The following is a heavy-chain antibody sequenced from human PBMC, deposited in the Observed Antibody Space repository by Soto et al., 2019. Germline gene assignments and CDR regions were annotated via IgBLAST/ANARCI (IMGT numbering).Heavy chain of an antibody. CDR1: GFTFSSYA. V-gene: IGHV3-23*01. CDR2: ISGSGGST. D-gene: IGHD1-26*01. Sequence: EVQLLESGGGLVQPGGSLRLSCAASGFTFSSYAMSWVRQAPGKGLEWVSAISGSGGSTYYADSVKGRFTISRDNSKNSWYLQMNSLRAEDTAVYYCAKDRWELDPIFDYWGQGTLVTVSS. CDR3: AKDRWELDPIFDY. J-gene: IGHJ4*02.